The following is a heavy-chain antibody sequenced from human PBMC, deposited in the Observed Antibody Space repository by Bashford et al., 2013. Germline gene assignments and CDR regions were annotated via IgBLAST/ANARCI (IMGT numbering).Heavy chain of an antibody. CDR3: ARVYQPLLPHNYYYMDV. V-gene: IGHV4-31*03. Sequence: SSETLSLTCTVSGDSIFNGVYYWSWIRQHPGKGLEWIGYIYHSGNTYYNPSLKSRFSISIDMSKKQFSLKLNSVTAADTAVYYCARVYQPLLPHNYYYMDVWGEGTTVTVSS. J-gene: IGHJ6*03. D-gene: IGHD2-15*01. CDR1: GDSIFNGVYY. CDR2: IYHSGNT.